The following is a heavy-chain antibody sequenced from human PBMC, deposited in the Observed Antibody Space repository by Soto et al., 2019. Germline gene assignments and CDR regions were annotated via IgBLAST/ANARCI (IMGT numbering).Heavy chain of an antibody. Sequence: GGSLRLSCAASGFTFSGSAMHWVRQASGKGLEWVGRIRSKANSYATAYAASVKGRFTISRDDPKNTAYLQMNSLKTEDTAVYYRTTIVVVTAMDYWGQGTLVTVSS. CDR2: IRSKANSYAT. J-gene: IGHJ4*02. CDR3: TTIVVVTAMDY. V-gene: IGHV3-73*01. CDR1: GFTFSGSA. D-gene: IGHD2-21*02.